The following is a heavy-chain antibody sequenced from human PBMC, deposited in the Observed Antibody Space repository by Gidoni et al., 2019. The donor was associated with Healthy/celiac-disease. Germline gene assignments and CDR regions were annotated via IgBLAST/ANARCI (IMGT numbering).Heavy chain of an antibody. CDR1: GCSIRSSSYY. Sequence: QLQLQASGPGLVTPSETLSLTCTVSGCSIRSSSYYWGWIRQPPGKGLEWIGSIYYSGSTYYNPSLKSRVTISVDTSKNQFSLKLSSVTAADTAVYYCARLNYYGSGIIDYWGQGTLVTVSS. V-gene: IGHV4-39*01. D-gene: IGHD3-10*01. J-gene: IGHJ4*02. CDR2: IYYSGST. CDR3: ARLNYYGSGIIDY.